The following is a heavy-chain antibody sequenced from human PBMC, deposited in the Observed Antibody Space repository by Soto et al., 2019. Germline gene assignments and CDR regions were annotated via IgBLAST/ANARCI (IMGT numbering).Heavy chain of an antibody. V-gene: IGHV3-7*01. J-gene: IGHJ4*02. CDR3: ASLGMWDVVLVPAAMAY. CDR1: GFTFSSYW. Sequence: GGSLRLSCAASGFTFSSYWMTWVRQAPGKGLEWVANIKQDVSEKNYVDSVKGRFTISRDNAKNSLFLQMNSLRPEDTAVYYCASLGMWDVVLVPAAMAYWGQGTLVTVSS. D-gene: IGHD2-2*01. CDR2: IKQDVSEK.